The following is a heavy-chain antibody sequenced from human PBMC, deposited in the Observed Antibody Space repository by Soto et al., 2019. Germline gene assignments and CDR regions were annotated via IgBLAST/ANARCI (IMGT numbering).Heavy chain of an antibody. J-gene: IGHJ4*02. D-gene: IGHD4-17*01. Sequence: GGSLRLSCAASGFTFSSYGMHWVRQAPGKGLEWVAVIWYDGSNKYYADSVKGRFTISRDNSKNTLYLQMNSLRAEDTAVYYCARDAVMGGGDYGDSLPNPLTYYFDYWGQGTLVTVSS. CDR1: GFTFSSYG. CDR3: ARDAVMGGGDYGDSLPNPLTYYFDY. V-gene: IGHV3-33*01. CDR2: IWYDGSNK.